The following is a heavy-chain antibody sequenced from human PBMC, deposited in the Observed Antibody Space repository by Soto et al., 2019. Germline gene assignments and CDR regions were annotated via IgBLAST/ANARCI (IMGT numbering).Heavy chain of an antibody. Sequence: SETLSLTCTVSGGSISSSSYYWGWIRQPPGKGLEWIGSIYYSGSTYYNPSLKSRVTISVDTSKNQFSLKLSSVTAADTAVYYCARPGGKLGYCSGGSCPFDYWGQGTLVTVSS. CDR2: IYYSGST. V-gene: IGHV4-39*01. J-gene: IGHJ4*02. CDR3: ARPGGKLGYCSGGSCPFDY. CDR1: GGSISSSSYY. D-gene: IGHD2-15*01.